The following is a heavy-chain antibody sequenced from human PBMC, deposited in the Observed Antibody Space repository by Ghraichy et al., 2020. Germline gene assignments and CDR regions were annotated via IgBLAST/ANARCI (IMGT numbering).Heavy chain of an antibody. Sequence: GESLNISCAASGFTFSSYGMHWVRQAPGKGLEWVALISYDGSNKYYADSVKGRFTISRDNSKNSLYLQMNTLRVEDTAVYYCARGGEMTTTYYFDYCGQGTLVSVSS. D-gene: IGHD5-24*01. CDR3: ARGGEMTTTYYFDY. CDR1: GFTFSSYG. V-gene: IGHV3-30*03. CDR2: ISYDGSNK. J-gene: IGHJ4*02.